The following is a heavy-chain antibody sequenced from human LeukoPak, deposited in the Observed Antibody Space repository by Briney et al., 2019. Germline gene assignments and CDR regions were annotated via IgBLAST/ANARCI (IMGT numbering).Heavy chain of an antibody. V-gene: IGHV5-51*01. J-gene: IGHJ4*02. CDR3: ARVGDTAMAKGGYFDY. Sequence: GESLKISCKGSGYSFTSYWIGWVRQMPGKGLEWMGIIYPGDSDTRYSPSFQGQVTISADKSISTAYLQWSSLKASDTAMYYCARVGDTAMAKGGYFDYWGQGTLVTVSS. CDR1: GYSFTSYW. CDR2: IYPGDSDT. D-gene: IGHD5-18*01.